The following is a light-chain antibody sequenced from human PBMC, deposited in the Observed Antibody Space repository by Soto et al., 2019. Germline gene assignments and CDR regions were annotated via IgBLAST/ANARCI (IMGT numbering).Light chain of an antibody. V-gene: IGLV2-14*01. CDR3: SSYTNINKRACV. CDR1: SGDIGSYNR. J-gene: IGLJ1*01. Sequence: QSVLTQPASVSGSPGQSITISCTGTSGDIGSYNRVSWYQQHPGKAPKLIIYEVTDRPSGVSNRFSGSKSGNTATLNISGLQAEDEAEYYCSSYTNINKRACVFGTGTKVTVL. CDR2: EVT.